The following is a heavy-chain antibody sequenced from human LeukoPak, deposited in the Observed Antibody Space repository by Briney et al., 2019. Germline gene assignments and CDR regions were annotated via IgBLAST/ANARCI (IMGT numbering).Heavy chain of an antibody. CDR3: ARTYYYGSGSYRGFDP. J-gene: IGHJ5*02. D-gene: IGHD3-10*01. V-gene: IGHV4-39*07. CDR1: GGSISSSSYY. Sequence: SSETLSLTCTVSGGSISSSSYYWGWIRQPPGKGLEWIGSIYYSGSTNYNPSLKSRVTISVDTSKNQFSLKLSSVTAADTAVYYCARTYYYGSGSYRGFDPWGQGTLVTVSS. CDR2: IYYSGST.